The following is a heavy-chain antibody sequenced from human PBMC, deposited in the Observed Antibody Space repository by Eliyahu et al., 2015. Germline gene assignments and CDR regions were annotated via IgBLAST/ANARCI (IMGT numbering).Heavy chain of an antibody. V-gene: IGHV3-30-3*01. CDR3: ARDLKDGGSYLALGY. Sequence: QVQLVESGGGVVQPGRSLRLXCAASXFTXXSXAMHWVRQAPGKGLGWVAVISYDGSNKYYADSVKXRFTISRDNSKNTLYLQMNSLRAEDTAVYYCARDLKDGGSYLALGYWGQGTLVTVSS. CDR2: ISYDGSNK. J-gene: IGHJ4*02. CDR1: XFTXXSXA. D-gene: IGHD1-26*01.